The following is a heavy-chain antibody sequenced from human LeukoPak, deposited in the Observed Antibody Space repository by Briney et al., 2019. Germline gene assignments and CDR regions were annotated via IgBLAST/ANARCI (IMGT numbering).Heavy chain of an antibody. CDR3: ARVFYGGISDYYFDY. V-gene: IGHV1-69*04. CDR1: GGTFSSYA. CDR2: IIPIFGIA. J-gene: IGHJ4*02. Sequence: SVKVSCKASGGTFSSYAMSWVRQAPGQGLEWMGRIIPIFGIANYAQKFQGRVTITADKSTSTAYMELSSLRSEDTAVYYCARVFYGGISDYYFDYWGQGTLVTVSS. D-gene: IGHD4-23*01.